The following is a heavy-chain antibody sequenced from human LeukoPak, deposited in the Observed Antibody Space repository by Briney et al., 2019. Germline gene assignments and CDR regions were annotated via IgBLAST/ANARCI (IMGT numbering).Heavy chain of an antibody. CDR3: ARGVDYHYYYYMDF. CDR1: GSTFSNYW. V-gene: IGHV3-7*01. Sequence: GGSLRLSCAASGSTFSNYWLTWVRQAPGKGLEWVANIKQDGSEKHYVDSVKGRFTISRDNAKRSLYLQMNSLRAEDTAVFYCARGVDYHYYYYMDFWGKGTTVTVSS. J-gene: IGHJ6*03. CDR2: IKQDGSEK.